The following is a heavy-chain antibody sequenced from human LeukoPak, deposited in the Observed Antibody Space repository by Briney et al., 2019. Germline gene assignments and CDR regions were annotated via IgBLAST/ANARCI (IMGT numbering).Heavy chain of an antibody. D-gene: IGHD6-6*01. J-gene: IGHJ6*03. V-gene: IGHV1-46*01. CDR3: ARGEYSSSAHYYYYMDV. Sequence: ASVKVSCKASGYTFTSYYMHWVRQAPGQGLEWMGIINPSGGSTSYAQKFQGRVTMTRDMSTSTVYMELSSLRSEDTAVYYCARGEYSSSAHYYYYMDVWGKGTTVTVSS. CDR2: INPSGGST. CDR1: GYTFTSYY.